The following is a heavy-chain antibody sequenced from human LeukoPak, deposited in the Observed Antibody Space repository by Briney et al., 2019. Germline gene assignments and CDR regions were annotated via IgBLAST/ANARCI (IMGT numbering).Heavy chain of an antibody. V-gene: IGHV6-1*01. CDR1: GDSVSSNSVA. CDR3: ARGMRYRSSTSCHNHNWFDP. J-gene: IGHJ5*02. D-gene: IGHD2-2*01. Sequence: SQTLSLTCAISGDSVSSNSVAWNWIRQSPSRGLEWLGRTYYRSKWYNDYAVSVKSRITINPDTSKNQFSLQLNSVTPEDTAVYYCARGMRYRSSTSCHNHNWFDPWGQGTLVTVSS. CDR2: TYYRSKWYN.